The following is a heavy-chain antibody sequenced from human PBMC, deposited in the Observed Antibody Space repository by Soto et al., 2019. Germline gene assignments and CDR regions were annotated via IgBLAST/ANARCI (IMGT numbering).Heavy chain of an antibody. CDR1: GYTFTSYD. CDR2: MNPNSGNT. V-gene: IGHV1-8*01. Sequence: QVQLVQSGAEVKKPGASVKVSCKASGYTFTSYDINWVRQATVQGLELMGWMNPNSGNTGYAHKFQGRVTMTRNTSISTAYMELSSLRSEDTAVYYCARVAPYYDILTGYQRDYWGQGTLVTVSS. CDR3: ARVAPYYDILTGYQRDY. J-gene: IGHJ4*02. D-gene: IGHD3-9*01.